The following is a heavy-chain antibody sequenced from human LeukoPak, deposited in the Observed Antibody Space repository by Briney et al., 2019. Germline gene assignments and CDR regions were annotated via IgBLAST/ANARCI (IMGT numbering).Heavy chain of an antibody. CDR1: GFTFSGNW. Sequence: GGSLRLSCEASGFTFSGNWMSWVRQAPGKGLEWVASINPDGSQKLYVDSVKCRFTISRDNTKGSLYLQMNSLGAEDTAMYYCAKLLGTATTYDSWGQGTRVTVSS. J-gene: IGHJ4*02. D-gene: IGHD5-24*01. V-gene: IGHV3-7*01. CDR2: INPDGSQK. CDR3: AKLLGTATTYDS.